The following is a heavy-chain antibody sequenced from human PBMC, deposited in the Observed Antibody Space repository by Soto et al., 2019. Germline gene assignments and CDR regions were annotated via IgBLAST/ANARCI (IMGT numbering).Heavy chain of an antibody. Sequence: GGSLRLSCSASGFTFSSYAMSWVRQAPGKGLEWVSAISGSGGSTYYADSVKGRFTISRDNSKNTLYLQKNSLRAEDTAVYYCASHMWLAKYYFDYWGQGPLVTVAS. J-gene: IGHJ4*02. V-gene: IGHV3-23*01. D-gene: IGHD6-19*01. CDR2: ISGSGGST. CDR3: ASHMWLAKYYFDY. CDR1: GFTFSSYA.